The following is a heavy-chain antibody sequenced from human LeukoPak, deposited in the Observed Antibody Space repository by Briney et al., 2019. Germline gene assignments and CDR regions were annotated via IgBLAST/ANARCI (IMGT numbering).Heavy chain of an antibody. V-gene: IGHV3-23*01. J-gene: IGHJ4*02. Sequence: GGSLRLSCAASGFTFSSYAMSWVRQAPGKGLEWVSVISGSGTSTDYADSVKGRFTISRDKSKNTMYLQMNSLRAEDTAVYYCAKWGMEWVRGVQRDYWGQGTLVTVSS. CDR3: AKWGMEWVRGVQRDY. CDR1: GFTFSSYA. D-gene: IGHD3-10*01. CDR2: ISGSGTST.